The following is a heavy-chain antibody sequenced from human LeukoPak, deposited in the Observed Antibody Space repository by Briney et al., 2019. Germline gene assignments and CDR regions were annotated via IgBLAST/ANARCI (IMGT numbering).Heavy chain of an antibody. V-gene: IGHV3-66*01. J-gene: IGHJ4*02. CDR1: GFTVSSNY. CDR3: ARERTMYYYDSSGYYYV. Sequence: PGGSLRLSCAASGFTVSSNYMSWVRQAPGKGLERVSVIYSGGSTYYADSVKGRFTISRDNSKNTLYLQMNSLRAEDTAVYYCARERTMYYYDSSGYYYVWGQGTLVTVSS. D-gene: IGHD3-22*01. CDR2: IYSGGST.